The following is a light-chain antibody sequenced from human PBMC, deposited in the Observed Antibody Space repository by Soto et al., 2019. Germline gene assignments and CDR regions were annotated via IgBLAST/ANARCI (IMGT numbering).Light chain of an antibody. V-gene: IGKV3-11*01. Sequence: EIVLTQSPATLSLSPGERATLSCRASQSVSIYLAWYQQRPGQAPRLLIYDASNRATGIPDRFSGSGSGTDFTLTISSLEPEDFAVYYCQQRINWRRLTFGGGTKVENK. CDR1: QSVSIY. CDR2: DAS. CDR3: QQRINWRRLT. J-gene: IGKJ4*01.